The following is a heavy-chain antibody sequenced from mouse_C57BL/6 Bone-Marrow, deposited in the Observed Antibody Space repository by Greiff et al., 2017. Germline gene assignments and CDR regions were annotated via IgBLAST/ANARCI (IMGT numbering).Heavy chain of an antibody. CDR3: AFYYYGSSYFAY. V-gene: IGHV1-82*01. CDR2: IYPGDGDT. Sequence: GASVTISCKASGYAFSSSWMNWVKQRPGKGLEWIGRIYPGDGDTNYNGKFKGKATLTADKYSSTAYMQLSSLTSEDSAVYFCAFYYYGSSYFAYWGQGTLVTVSA. CDR1: GYAFSSSW. J-gene: IGHJ3*01. D-gene: IGHD1-1*01.